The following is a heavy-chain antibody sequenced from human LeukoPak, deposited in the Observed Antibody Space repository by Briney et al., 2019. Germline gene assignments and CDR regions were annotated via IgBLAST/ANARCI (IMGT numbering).Heavy chain of an antibody. CDR1: GLTFSSYE. D-gene: IGHD3-3*01. J-gene: IGHJ6*02. V-gene: IGHV3-48*03. CDR2: ISSSGSTI. CDR3: ARAPDFGDFYYYGMDV. Sequence: GGSLRLSCAASGLTFSSYEMNWVRQAPGKGLEWVSYISSSGSTIYYADSVKGRFTISRDNAKNSLYLQMNSLRAEDTAVYYCARAPDFGDFYYYGMDVWGQGTTVTVSS.